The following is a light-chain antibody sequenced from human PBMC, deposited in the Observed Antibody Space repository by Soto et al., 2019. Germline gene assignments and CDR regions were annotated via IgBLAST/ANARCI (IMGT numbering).Light chain of an antibody. Sequence: AIRMTQSPSSLSASTGDRVTITCRASQGISSYLAWYQQKPGKAPKLLIYAASTLQSGVPSRFSGSGSGTHFTLTVSSLQPEDFATYYCQQLFIYPPTFGPGTKVDIK. J-gene: IGKJ3*01. CDR2: AAS. CDR3: QQLFIYPPT. V-gene: IGKV1-8*01. CDR1: QGISSY.